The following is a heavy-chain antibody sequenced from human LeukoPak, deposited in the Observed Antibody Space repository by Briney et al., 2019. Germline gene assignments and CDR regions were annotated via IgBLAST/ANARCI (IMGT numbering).Heavy chain of an antibody. J-gene: IGHJ4*02. CDR1: GFTFSSYA. D-gene: IGHD1-1*01. CDR2: ISGSGGST. Sequence: GGSLRLSCAASGFTFSSYAMSWVRQAPGKGLEWVSAISGSGGSTYYADSVKGRFTISRDNSKNTLYLQMNSLRAEDTAVHYCAKDYVQLKVFDYWGQGTLVTVSS. CDR3: AKDYVQLKVFDY. V-gene: IGHV3-23*01.